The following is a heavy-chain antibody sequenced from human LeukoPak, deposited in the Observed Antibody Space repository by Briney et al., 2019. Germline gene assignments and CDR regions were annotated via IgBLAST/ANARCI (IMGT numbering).Heavy chain of an antibody. CDR3: AKRVEYSSSSVYFQN. CDR2: ISDSGGST. D-gene: IGHD6-6*01. CDR1: GFTFSSYA. V-gene: IGHV3-23*01. J-gene: IGHJ1*01. Sequence: SGGSLRLSCAASGFTFSSYAMSWVRQAPGKGLEWVSAISDSGGSTFYADSVKGRFTISRDNSKNTLDLQMSSLRAEDTAVYYCAKRVEYSSSSVYFQNWGQGTLVTVSS.